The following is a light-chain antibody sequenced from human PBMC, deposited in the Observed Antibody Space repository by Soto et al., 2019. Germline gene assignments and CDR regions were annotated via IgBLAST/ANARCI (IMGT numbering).Light chain of an antibody. V-gene: IGKV3-15*01. CDR2: GAS. J-gene: IGKJ4*01. Sequence: EIVMTQSPATLSVSPGERATLSCRASQSVSSDLAWYHQKPGQAPRLLIYGASTRATGIPARFSGSGSGTEFTLTINSLQSEDFALYYCQQYNNWPPATFGGGTKVDIK. CDR3: QQYNNWPPAT. CDR1: QSVSSD.